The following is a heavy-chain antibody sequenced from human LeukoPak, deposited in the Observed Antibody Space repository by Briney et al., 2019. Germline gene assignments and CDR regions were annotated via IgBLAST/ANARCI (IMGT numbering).Heavy chain of an antibody. Sequence: PSETLSLTCTVSGGSISSYYWSWIRQPPGKGLEWIGYIYYSGSTNYNPSLKSRVTISVDTSKNQFSLRLSSVTAADTAVYYCARVTGYVMGDYFDYWGQGTLVTVSS. CDR1: GGSISSYY. J-gene: IGHJ4*02. D-gene: IGHD3-16*01. CDR3: ARVTGYVMGDYFDY. V-gene: IGHV4-59*01. CDR2: IYYSGST.